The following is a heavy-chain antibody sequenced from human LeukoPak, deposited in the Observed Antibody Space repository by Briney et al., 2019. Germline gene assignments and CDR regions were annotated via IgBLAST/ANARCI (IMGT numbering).Heavy chain of an antibody. Sequence: GGSLRLSCAASGFTFDDYAMHWVRHAPGKGLEWVSGISWNSGSIGYADSVKGRFTISRDNAKNSLYLQMNSLRAEDTALYYCAKDAQLRFLEWFEGWFDPWGQGTLVTVSS. CDR1: GFTFDDYA. CDR3: AKDAQLRFLEWFEGWFDP. D-gene: IGHD3-3*01. J-gene: IGHJ5*02. CDR2: ISWNSGSI. V-gene: IGHV3-9*01.